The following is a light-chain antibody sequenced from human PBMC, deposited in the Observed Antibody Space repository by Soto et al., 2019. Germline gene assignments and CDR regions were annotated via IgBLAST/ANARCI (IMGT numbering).Light chain of an antibody. J-gene: IGKJ2*01. V-gene: IGKV4-1*01. Sequence: DIVLTQSPDSLPVSLGERATINCKSSQSVLYSSNNKNYLAWYQQKPGQPPKLLIYWASTRESGVPDRFSGSAAGTEFPLTRSRLQAEDGAVYYGQQQYRALASTLGPGTKLQIK. CDR3: QQQYRALAST. CDR2: WAS. CDR1: QSVLYSSNNKNY.